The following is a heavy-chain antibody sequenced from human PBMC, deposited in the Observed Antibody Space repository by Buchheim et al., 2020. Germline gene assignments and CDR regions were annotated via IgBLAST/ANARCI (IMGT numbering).Heavy chain of an antibody. J-gene: IGHJ4*02. CDR1: GFTFSSYG. CDR3: AKDRDSYSSTWTDY. Sequence: QVQLVESGGGVVQPGRSLRLSCAASGFTFSSYGMHWVRQAPGKGLEWVAVIWYDGSNKYYADSVKGRFTISRDNSKNMLYLQMNSLRAEDTAVYYCAKDRDSYSSTWTDYWGQGTL. CDR2: IWYDGSNK. V-gene: IGHV3-33*06. D-gene: IGHD6-13*01.